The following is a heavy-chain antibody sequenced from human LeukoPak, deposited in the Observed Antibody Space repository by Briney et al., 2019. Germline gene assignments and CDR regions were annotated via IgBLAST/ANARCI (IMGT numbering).Heavy chain of an antibody. J-gene: IGHJ4*02. V-gene: IGHV3-23*01. CDR2: ISASGSNT. CDR1: GFTFSSLD. CDR3: AKDSVRSGGWFYFDN. D-gene: IGHD6-19*01. Sequence: GGSLRLSCAASGFTFSSLDMAWVRQAPGEGLEWVSGISASGSNTFYADSVKGRFTISRDNSKNTLYLQMSSLRVGDTAIYYCAKDSVRSGGWFYFDNWGQGTLVSVSS.